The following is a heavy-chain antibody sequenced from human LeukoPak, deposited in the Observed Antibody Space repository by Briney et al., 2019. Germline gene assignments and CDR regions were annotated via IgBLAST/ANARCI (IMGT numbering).Heavy chain of an antibody. J-gene: IGHJ4*02. V-gene: IGHV4-39*07. D-gene: IGHD4-23*01. Sequence: SETLSLTCTVSGGSISSSSYYWGWIRQPPGKGLEWIGSIYYSGSTYYNPSLKSRATISVDTSKNQFSLKLSSVTAADTAVYYCAREPDYGGNEIMIDYWGQGTLVTVSS. CDR3: AREPDYGGNEIMIDY. CDR1: GGSISSSSYY. CDR2: IYYSGST.